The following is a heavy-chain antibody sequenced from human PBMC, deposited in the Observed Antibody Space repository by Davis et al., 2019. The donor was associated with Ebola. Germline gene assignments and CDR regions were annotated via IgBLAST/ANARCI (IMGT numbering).Heavy chain of an antibody. Sequence: GESLKISCVGSGFTFSSYAMHWVRQAPGKGLDWVAIISAHGTLQFYADSVGGRFTISRDNAKNSLDLQMNSLRPEDTALYYCAKGTTGYYYYMDAWGRGTAVTVS. CDR2: ISAHGTLQ. CDR3: AKGTTGYYYYMDA. CDR1: GFTFSSYA. V-gene: IGHV3-30-3*01. D-gene: IGHD2-8*02. J-gene: IGHJ6*03.